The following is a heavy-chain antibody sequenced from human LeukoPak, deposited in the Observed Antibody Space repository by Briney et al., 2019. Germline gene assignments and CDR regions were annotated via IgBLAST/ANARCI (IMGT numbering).Heavy chain of an antibody. J-gene: IGHJ4*02. D-gene: IGHD1-26*01. Sequence: GASVNVSCKASGYTFTGYYMHWVRPAPGQGLEWMGWINPNSGGTNYAQKFQGRVTMTRDTSISTAYMELSRLRSDDTAVYYCARVPMGATPDYWGQGTLVTVSS. CDR1: GYTFTGYY. CDR2: INPNSGGT. CDR3: ARVPMGATPDY. V-gene: IGHV1-2*02.